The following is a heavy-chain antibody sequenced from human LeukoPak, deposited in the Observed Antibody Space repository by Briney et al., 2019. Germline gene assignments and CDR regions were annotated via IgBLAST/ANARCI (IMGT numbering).Heavy chain of an antibody. Sequence: SVKVSCKASGGTFSSYAISWVRQAPGQGLEWMGGIIPIFGTANYAQKFQGRVAITADESTSTAYMELSSLRSEDTAVYYCAILWVKIAAAGRGGGGYYGMDVWGQGTTVTVSS. CDR3: AILWVKIAAAGRGGGGYYGMDV. V-gene: IGHV1-69*13. J-gene: IGHJ6*02. D-gene: IGHD6-13*01. CDR1: GGTFSSYA. CDR2: IIPIFGTA.